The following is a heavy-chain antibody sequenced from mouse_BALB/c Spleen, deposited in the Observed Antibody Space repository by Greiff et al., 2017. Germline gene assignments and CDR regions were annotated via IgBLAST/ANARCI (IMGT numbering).Heavy chain of an antibody. CDR3: ASLYYDYDAWFAY. V-gene: IGHV2-9*02. CDR1: GFSLTSYG. CDR2: IWAGGST. J-gene: IGHJ3*01. D-gene: IGHD2-4*01. Sequence: VQGVESGPGLVAPSQSLSITCTVSGFSLTSYGVHWVRQPPGKGLEWLGVIWAGGSTNYNSALMSRLSISKDNSKSQVFLKMNSLQTDDTAMYYCASLYYDYDAWFAYWGQGTLVTVSA.